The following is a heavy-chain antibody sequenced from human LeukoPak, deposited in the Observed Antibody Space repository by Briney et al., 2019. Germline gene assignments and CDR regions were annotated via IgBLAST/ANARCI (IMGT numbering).Heavy chain of an antibody. CDR3: ARDSPYDYVWGSYLRRYFDY. Sequence: GRSLRLSCAASGFTFSSYAMHWVRQAPGKGLEWVSSISSSSSYIYYADSVKGRFTISRDNAKNSLYLQMNSLRAEDTAVYYCARDSPYDYVWGSYLRRYFDYWGQGTLVTVSS. V-gene: IGHV3-21*01. CDR1: GFTFSSYA. D-gene: IGHD3-16*02. J-gene: IGHJ4*02. CDR2: ISSSSSYI.